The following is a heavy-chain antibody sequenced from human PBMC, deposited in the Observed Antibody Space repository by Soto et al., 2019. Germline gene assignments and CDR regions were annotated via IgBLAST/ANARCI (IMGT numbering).Heavy chain of an antibody. CDR2: INSDGSST. CDR3: ARTLGTYGMDV. J-gene: IGHJ6*02. V-gene: IGHV3-74*01. CDR1: GFTFSSYW. D-gene: IGHD1-1*01. Sequence: GGSLRRSCAASGFTFSSYWMHWVRQAPGKGLVWVSRINSDGSSTSYADSVKGRFTISRDNAKNTLYLQMNSLRAEDTAVYYCARTLGTYGMDVWGQGTTVTVSS.